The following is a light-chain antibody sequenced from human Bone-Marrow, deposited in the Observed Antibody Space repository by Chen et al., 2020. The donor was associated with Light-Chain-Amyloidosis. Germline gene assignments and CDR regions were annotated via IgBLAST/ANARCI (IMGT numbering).Light chain of an antibody. V-gene: IGKV3-20*01. Sequence: ELLLTQSQGTLSLSPGEVANLSCRASQTISSNYLTWYQQKFGQAPRLLIYGSSSRATGIPDRFTGSGSGTDFTLTINRLEPEDFAMYYCQQYGTSPLTFGGGTKVEIK. CDR2: GSS. CDR1: QTISSNY. J-gene: IGKJ4*01. CDR3: QQYGTSPLT.